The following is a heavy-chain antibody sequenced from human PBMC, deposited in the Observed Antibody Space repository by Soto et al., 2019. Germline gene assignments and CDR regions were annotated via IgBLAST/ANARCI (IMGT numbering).Heavy chain of an antibody. CDR2: ISGRGDRT. Sequence: EVQLLESGGGLVQPGGSLTLSCTVSGFTEIGLTLSLYAMTWVRQVPGKRLEWVSYISGRGDRTYYADSVKGRFTISRDNSKNTLYLQMNTLRADDTAVYYCVIDRWDVFGAHWGQGALVTVSS. J-gene: IGHJ4*02. CDR3: VIDRWDVFGAH. V-gene: IGHV3-23*01. D-gene: IGHD1-26*01. CDR1: GFTEIGLTLSLYA.